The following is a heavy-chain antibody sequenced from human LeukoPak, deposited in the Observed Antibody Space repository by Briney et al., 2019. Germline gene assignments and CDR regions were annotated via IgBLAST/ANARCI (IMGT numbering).Heavy chain of an antibody. V-gene: IGHV3-30*02. D-gene: IGHD3-22*01. Sequence: PGESLRLSCAASGFTFSSYGMHWVRQAPAKGLEWVASIWNDATTQYYADSVKGRFTISRDNSKKTLHLQMNSLTAEDTAVYYCATDGPHHDLDNWGQGVLVTVSS. J-gene: IGHJ4*02. CDR3: ATDGPHHDLDN. CDR1: GFTFSSYG. CDR2: IWNDATTQ.